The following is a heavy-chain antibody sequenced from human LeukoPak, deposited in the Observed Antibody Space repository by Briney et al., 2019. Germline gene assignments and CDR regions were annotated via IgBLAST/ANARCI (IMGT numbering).Heavy chain of an antibody. D-gene: IGHD4-17*01. V-gene: IGHV1-24*01. CDR3: ASDRTMTTVTSGQSWDDP. Sequence: ASVNVSFKVSGYSLTALAIHWVRQAPGKGLEWMGRFDPDDGARIYSQRFQDRFLMTEDPSSDTAYMELSGLRSEDTAVYFCASDRTMTTVTSGQSWDDPWGQGTLVTVSS. CDR2: FDPDDGAR. J-gene: IGHJ5*02. CDR1: GYSLTALA.